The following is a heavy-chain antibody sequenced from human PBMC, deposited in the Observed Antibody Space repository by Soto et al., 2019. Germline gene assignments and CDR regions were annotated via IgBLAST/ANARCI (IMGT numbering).Heavy chain of an antibody. CDR2: IYYSGST. Sequence: TLSLTCPVSGASISSGGYYWSWIRQHPGKGLEWIGYIYYSGSTYYNPSLKSRVTISVGTSKNQFSLKLSSVTAEDTAVYYCARNSLDNWFDPWGQGTLVTVYS. CDR1: GASISSGGYY. J-gene: IGHJ5*02. D-gene: IGHD6-6*01. V-gene: IGHV4-31*03. CDR3: ARNSLDNWFDP.